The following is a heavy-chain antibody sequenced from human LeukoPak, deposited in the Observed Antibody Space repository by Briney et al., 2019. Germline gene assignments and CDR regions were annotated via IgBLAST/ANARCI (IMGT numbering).Heavy chain of an antibody. CDR3: AKGMGINDFWSGYYFDY. J-gene: IGHJ4*02. D-gene: IGHD3-3*01. CDR2: ISASGGST. Sequence: PGGSLRLSCAGSGFNFSSFVMTWVRQAPGKGLEWVSSISASGGSTYYADSVKGRFTISRDNSKNTLYLQMNSLRAEDTAVYYCAKGMGINDFWSGYYFDYWGQGTLVTVSS. V-gene: IGHV3-23*01. CDR1: GFNFSSFV.